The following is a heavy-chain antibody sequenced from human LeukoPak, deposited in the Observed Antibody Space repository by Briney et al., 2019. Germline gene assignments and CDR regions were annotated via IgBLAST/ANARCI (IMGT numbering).Heavy chain of an antibody. Sequence: SETLSLTCTVSGGCISGFYWGWIWAPPREGVGWVWDIYYSGSTNSNPSLKSRVTISVDTSKNQFSLKLSSVTAADTAVYYCAQSQWLVPRFDYWGQGTLVTVSS. V-gene: IGHV4-59*01. J-gene: IGHJ4*02. CDR3: AQSQWLVPRFDY. CDR2: IYYSGST. D-gene: IGHD6-19*01. CDR1: GGCISGFY.